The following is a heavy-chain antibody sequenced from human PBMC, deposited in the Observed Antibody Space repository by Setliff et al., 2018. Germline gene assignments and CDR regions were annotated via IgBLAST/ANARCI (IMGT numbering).Heavy chain of an antibody. J-gene: IGHJ6*02. CDR3: AREFVVISFVKNIHHHYGMDV. D-gene: IGHD2-21*01. CDR1: GDSISNYY. V-gene: IGHV4-34*01. Sequence: SETLSLTCTVSGDSISNYYWNWIRQPPGKGLEWIGEISHSGSTNYNPSLKSRVTMSVDTSNNQFVLNLKAVTAADTAVYYCAREFVVISFVKNIHHHYGMDVWGQGTTVTVSS. CDR2: ISHSGST.